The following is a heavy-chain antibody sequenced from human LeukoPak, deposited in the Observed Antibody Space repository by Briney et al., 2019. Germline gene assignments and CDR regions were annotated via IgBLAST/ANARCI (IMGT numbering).Heavy chain of an antibody. D-gene: IGHD6-6*01. Sequence: ASVKVSSKASGYTFTIYYMHWVRQAPGQGLEWMGIINPSGGSTSYAQKFQGRVTMTRDTSTSTVYMELSSLRSEDTAVYYCASSIAAPSAFDYWGQGTLVTVSS. CDR1: GYTFTIYY. CDR3: ASSIAAPSAFDY. V-gene: IGHV1-46*01. CDR2: INPSGGST. J-gene: IGHJ4*02.